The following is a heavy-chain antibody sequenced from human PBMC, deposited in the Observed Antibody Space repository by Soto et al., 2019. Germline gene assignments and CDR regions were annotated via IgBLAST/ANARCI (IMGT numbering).Heavy chain of an antibody. D-gene: IGHD5-18*01. J-gene: IGHJ6*02. CDR2: IWNDGSKK. CDR3: ARGALGYSYGYGPYYGREV. Sequence: LRLSCAASGFIFSTYAMHWVRQAPGKGLEWVAVIWNDGSKKNYADSVKGRVTISRDNSENTLYLQMNSLRAEDTGVYYCARGALGYSYGYGPYYGREVWGQGTTVTVS. V-gene: IGHV3-33*01. CDR1: GFIFSTYA.